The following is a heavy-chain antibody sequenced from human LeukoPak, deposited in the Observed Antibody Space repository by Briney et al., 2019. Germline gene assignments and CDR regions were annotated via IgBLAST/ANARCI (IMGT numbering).Heavy chain of an antibody. CDR3: VRGGYEDYGDHMGVFDI. Sequence: ASVKVSCRASGGTFSSYAINWVRQAPGQGLEWMGRIPPMFGIANYAPKMQGRVRITADKSTGAVYMELSSLRSEDTAVYYCVRGGYEDYGDHMGVFDIWGQGTMVTVSS. CDR1: GGTFSSYA. CDR2: IPPMFGIA. V-gene: IGHV1-69*04. D-gene: IGHD4-17*01. J-gene: IGHJ3*02.